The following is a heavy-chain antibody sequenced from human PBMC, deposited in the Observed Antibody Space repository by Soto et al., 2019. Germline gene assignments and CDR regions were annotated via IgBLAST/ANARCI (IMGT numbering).Heavy chain of an antibody. CDR1: GFTFRSYG. V-gene: IGHV3-30*18. J-gene: IGHJ2*01. Sequence: QVQLVESGGGVVQPGRSLRLSCAASGFTFRSYGMHWVRQAPGKGLEWVAVISYDGSNKYYADSVKGRFTISRDNSKNTLYLQMNSLRAEDTAVYYCAKDQGRDEYWYFDLWGRGTLVTVSS. CDR2: ISYDGSNK. CDR3: AKDQGRDEYWYFDL.